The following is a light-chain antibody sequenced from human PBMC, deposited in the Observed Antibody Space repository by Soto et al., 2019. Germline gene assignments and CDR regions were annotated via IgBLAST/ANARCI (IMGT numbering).Light chain of an antibody. Sequence: EIVMTQSPATLSASPGERATLSCRASQSVSTNLSWYQQKPGQAPRLLIYGASTRATGIPARISGSGSGTEFTLTISRLEPEDFALYYCQQYATSPITFGQGTRLEIK. CDR2: GAS. CDR3: QQYATSPIT. CDR1: QSVSTN. V-gene: IGKV3-15*01. J-gene: IGKJ5*01.